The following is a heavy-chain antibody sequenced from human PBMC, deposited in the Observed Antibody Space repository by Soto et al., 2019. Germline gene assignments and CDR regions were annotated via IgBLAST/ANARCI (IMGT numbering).Heavy chain of an antibody. CDR1: GFTFRSYG. CDR2: IWYDGSNK. CDR3: ARENDCSSTSCYWPWFDP. D-gene: IGHD2-2*01. J-gene: IGHJ5*02. Sequence: PGGSLRLSCAASGFTFRSYGMHWVRQAPGKGLEWVAVIWYDGSNKYYADSVKGRFTISRDNSKNTLYLQMNSLRAEDTAVYYCARENDCSSTSCYWPWFDPWGQGTLVTVSS. V-gene: IGHV3-33*01.